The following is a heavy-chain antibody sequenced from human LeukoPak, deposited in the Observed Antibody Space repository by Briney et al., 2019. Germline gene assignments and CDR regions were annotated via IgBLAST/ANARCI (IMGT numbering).Heavy chain of an antibody. CDR3: ARDLDYGSGSFSN. Sequence: ASVKVSCKASGYAFTDFYIHWVRQAPGQGLEWMGWINPNSGGTTYAQKFQGRVTVTTDTSISTAYLELNGLRSDDTAVYYCARDLDYGSGSFSNWGQGAIVTVSS. D-gene: IGHD3-10*01. CDR2: INPNSGGT. V-gene: IGHV1-2*02. CDR1: GYAFTDFY. J-gene: IGHJ4*02.